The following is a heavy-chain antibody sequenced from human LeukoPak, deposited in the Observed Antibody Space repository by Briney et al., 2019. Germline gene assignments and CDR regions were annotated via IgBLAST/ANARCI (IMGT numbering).Heavy chain of an antibody. J-gene: IGHJ5*02. CDR2: ISWNSGSI. CDR3: ARGEGVRFLEWLNWFDP. CDR1: GFTFDDYA. D-gene: IGHD3-3*01. Sequence: PGGSLRLSCAASGFTFDDYAMHWVRQAPGKGLEWVSGISWNSGSIGYADSVKGRFTISRDNAKNSLYLQMSSLRSEDTAVYYCARGEGVRFLEWLNWFDPWGQGTLVTVSS. V-gene: IGHV3-9*01.